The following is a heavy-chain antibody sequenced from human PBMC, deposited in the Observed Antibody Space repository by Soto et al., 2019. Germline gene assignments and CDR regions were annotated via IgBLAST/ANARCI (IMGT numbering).Heavy chain of an antibody. CDR1: GFTFSSYA. J-gene: IGHJ4*02. CDR2: ISGSGGST. V-gene: IGHV3-23*01. CDR3: ATRTNGWWFDD. Sequence: EVQLLESGGGLVQPGGSLRLSCAASGFTFSSYAMSWVRQAPGKGLEWVSIISGSGGSTYYADSVKGRFTISRDNSKNTLYLQMTSLRAEDTAVYYCATRTNGWWFDDWGQGTVVTVSS. D-gene: IGHD2-8*02.